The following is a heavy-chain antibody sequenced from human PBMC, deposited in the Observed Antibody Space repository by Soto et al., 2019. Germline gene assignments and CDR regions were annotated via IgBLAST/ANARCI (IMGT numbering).Heavy chain of an antibody. CDR3: ARGDDILTGSNWFDP. Sequence: QVQLVQSGAEVKKPGSSVKVSCKASGGTFSSCTISWVRQAPGQGLEWMGGIIPMFGTTNYAQKFQGRVTITADESTSTACMELFSLRSEDTAVYYCARGDDILTGSNWFDPWGQGTLLTVSS. J-gene: IGHJ5*02. D-gene: IGHD3-9*01. V-gene: IGHV1-69*01. CDR2: IIPMFGTT. CDR1: GGTFSSCT.